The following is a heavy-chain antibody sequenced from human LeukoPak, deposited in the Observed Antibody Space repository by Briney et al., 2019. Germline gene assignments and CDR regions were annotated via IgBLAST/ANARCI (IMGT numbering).Heavy chain of an antibody. Sequence: ASVNVSCKASGYTFTSYGISWVRQAPGQGLEWMGWISAYNGNTNYAQKLQGRATMTTDTSTSTAYMELRSLRSDDTAVYYCARGAHYYDSSGYYWFDYWGQGTLVTVSS. V-gene: IGHV1-18*01. CDR1: GYTFTSYG. J-gene: IGHJ4*02. CDR2: ISAYNGNT. D-gene: IGHD3-22*01. CDR3: ARGAHYYDSSGYYWFDY.